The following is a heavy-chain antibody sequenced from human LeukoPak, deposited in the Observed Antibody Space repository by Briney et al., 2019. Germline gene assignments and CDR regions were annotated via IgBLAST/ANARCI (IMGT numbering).Heavy chain of an antibody. CDR2: ISSSGSPM. Sequence: GGSLRLSCGASGFTFSSFGMHWVRQAPGKGLEWVSYISSSGSPMYYADSLKGQFTISRDTAKDSLYLQINSLRAEDTAVYYCARETSTWYPMDSWGQGTLVTVSS. J-gene: IGHJ4*02. D-gene: IGHD6-13*01. CDR1: GFTFSSFG. CDR3: ARETSTWYPMDS. V-gene: IGHV3-48*01.